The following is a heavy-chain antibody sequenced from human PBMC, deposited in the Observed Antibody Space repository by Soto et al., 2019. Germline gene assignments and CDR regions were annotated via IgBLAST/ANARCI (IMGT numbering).Heavy chain of an antibody. Sequence: GGSLRLSCAASGFSFSTYGMHWVRQAPGKGLEWVAVISYDGSKKHYADSVKGRFTISRDNSKNTLYLQMNSLRAEDTAVYYCASGGRPPFYGMDVWGQGTTVTVSS. CDR2: ISYDGSKK. J-gene: IGHJ6*02. V-gene: IGHV3-30*03. CDR3: ASGGRPPFYGMDV. CDR1: GFSFSTYG.